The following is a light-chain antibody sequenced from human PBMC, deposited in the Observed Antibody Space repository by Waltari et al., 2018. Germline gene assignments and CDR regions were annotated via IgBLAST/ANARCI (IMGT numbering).Light chain of an antibody. CDR1: SSDVGGHDY. CDR3: SSYSTSSSLIL. V-gene: IGLV2-14*03. J-gene: IGLJ2*01. CDR2: DVN. Sequence: QSALSQPASVSGSPGQSITIPCTGASSDVGGHDYFSWYQQHPGKAPKLIIRDVNNRPSGVSNRFSGSKSGNTASLTISGLQAEDEADYYCSSYSTSSSLILFGEGTKVTVL.